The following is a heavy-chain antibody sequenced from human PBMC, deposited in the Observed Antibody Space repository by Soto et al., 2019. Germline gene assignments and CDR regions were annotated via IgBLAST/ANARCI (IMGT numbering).Heavy chain of an antibody. CDR2: IYSSGST. CDR1: GGSISNYY. D-gene: IGHD4-17*01. CDR3: GGGHGDYVDS. J-gene: IGHJ4*02. Sequence: QVQLQESGPGLVKPSETLSLTCTVSGGSISNYYWSWVRQPAGKGLEYIGRIYSSGSTNYHPSLKSRVSMSVDTSKNQFSLRLTSVTAADTAVYYCGGGHGDYVDSWGQGTLVTVSS. V-gene: IGHV4-4*07.